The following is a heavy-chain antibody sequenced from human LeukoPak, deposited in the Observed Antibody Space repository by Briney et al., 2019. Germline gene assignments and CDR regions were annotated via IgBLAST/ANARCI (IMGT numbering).Heavy chain of an antibody. V-gene: IGHV3-21*01. D-gene: IGHD5-12*01. Sequence: GGSLRLSCAASGFTFSSYSMNWVRQAPGKGLEWVSSISSSSSYVYYADSVKGRFTISRDNAKNSLYLQMNSLRAEDTAVYYCARDQSGYEGFDYWGQGTLVTVSS. CDR3: ARDQSGYEGFDY. CDR2: ISSSSSYV. CDR1: GFTFSSYS. J-gene: IGHJ4*02.